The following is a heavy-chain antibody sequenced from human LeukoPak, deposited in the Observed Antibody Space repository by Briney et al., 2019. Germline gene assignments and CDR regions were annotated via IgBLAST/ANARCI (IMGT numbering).Heavy chain of an antibody. D-gene: IGHD1-7*01. CDR3: ARAGINNRNYAGGNWLDP. V-gene: IGHV1-8*01. Sequence: ASVKFYCTASGYTLTTYDINWVRQATGQGLGWMGWMNLISGITRYAQKFQSRVSMTRNTSISTAYMELSSLRSEDTAAYYCARAGINNRNYAGGNWLDPWGQGTLVTVSS. CDR1: GYTLTTYD. J-gene: IGHJ5*02. CDR2: MNLISGIT.